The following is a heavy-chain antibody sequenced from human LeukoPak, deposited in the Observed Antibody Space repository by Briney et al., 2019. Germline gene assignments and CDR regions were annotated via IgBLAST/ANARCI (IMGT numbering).Heavy chain of an antibody. Sequence: ASVKVSCKASGYTFSSHGISWVRQAPGQGLEWMAWISVYNGNTKYAQKVQGRVTMTTDTSTSTAYMELRSLRSDDTAVYYCARDESSGSYYFDYWGQGTLVTVSS. V-gene: IGHV1-18*01. D-gene: IGHD1-26*01. CDR2: ISVYNGNT. J-gene: IGHJ4*02. CDR1: GYTFSSHG. CDR3: ARDESSGSYYFDY.